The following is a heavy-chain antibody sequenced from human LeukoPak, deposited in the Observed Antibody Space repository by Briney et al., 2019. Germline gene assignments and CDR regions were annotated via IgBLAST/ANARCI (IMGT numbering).Heavy chain of an antibody. D-gene: IGHD6-13*01. CDR1: GYSFTSYW. Sequence: ESLDISCKGSGYSFTSYWIGWVRQMPGKGLEWMGIIYPGDSDTRYSPSFQGQVTISADKSISTAYLQWSSLKASDTAMYYCARHTMRYSSSWPDYWGQGTVDSVSS. J-gene: IGHJ4*02. CDR3: ARHTMRYSSSWPDY. CDR2: IYPGDSDT. V-gene: IGHV5-51*01.